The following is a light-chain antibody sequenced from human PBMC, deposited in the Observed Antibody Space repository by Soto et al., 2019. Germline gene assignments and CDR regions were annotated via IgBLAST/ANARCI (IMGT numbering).Light chain of an antibody. CDR3: SSYTSSSTYV. Sequence: QSVLTQPASVSGSPGQSITISCTGTSSDVGGYNYVSWYQQHPGKAPKLIIYEVSNRPSGVSKRFSGSKSGNTASLTISGLQAEDAADYYCSSYTSSSTYVFGTGTKLTVL. CDR1: SSDVGGYNY. J-gene: IGLJ1*01. V-gene: IGLV2-14*01. CDR2: EVS.